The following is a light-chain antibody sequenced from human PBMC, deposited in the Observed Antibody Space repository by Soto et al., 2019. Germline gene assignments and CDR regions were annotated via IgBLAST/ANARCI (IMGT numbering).Light chain of an antibody. Sequence: DIQMTQSPSTLSASVGDRVTIVCRASQTISSWLAWYQQKPGKAPKLLIYDASNLESGVPSSFRGSGSGTEFTLTISSLQPGDFATYYCQQYNTYPWTFGQGTKVEIK. CDR3: QQYNTYPWT. V-gene: IGKV1-5*02. CDR2: DAS. J-gene: IGKJ1*01. CDR1: QTISSW.